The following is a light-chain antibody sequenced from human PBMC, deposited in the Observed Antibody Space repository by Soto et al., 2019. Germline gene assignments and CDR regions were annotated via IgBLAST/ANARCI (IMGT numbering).Light chain of an antibody. V-gene: IGKV3-20*01. CDR2: DTS. CDR3: PHCGIATLWT. Sequence: VLTESPGPLSLSPGERATLSCRSSQSVSNNYLAWYQQNPGQAPRLLIYDTSTMASGVPDRFSGSGSGTEFTLTISGPEPDDFAVYFCPHCGIATLWTFAQGTKVDI. J-gene: IGKJ1*01. CDR1: QSVSNNY.